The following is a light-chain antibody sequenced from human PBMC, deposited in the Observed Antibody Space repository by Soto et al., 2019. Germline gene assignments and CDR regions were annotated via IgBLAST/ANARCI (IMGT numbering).Light chain of an antibody. CDR3: QHYGGLWT. J-gene: IGKJ1*01. CDR1: QSITNR. Sequence: DMQMTQSPSTLSASVGDRVTITCRASQSITNRLAWYQQKPGRAPKVLIYDASNLETGVPSRFSGSGSGTEFFLSISSLQPDDFATYWCQHYGGLWTFGQGTKVEIK. V-gene: IGKV1-5*01. CDR2: DAS.